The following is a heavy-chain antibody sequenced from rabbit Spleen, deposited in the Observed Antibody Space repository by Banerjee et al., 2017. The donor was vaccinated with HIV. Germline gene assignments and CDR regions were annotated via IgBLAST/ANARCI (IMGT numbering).Heavy chain of an antibody. CDR1: GFSFSDRDV. V-gene: IGHV1S43*01. Sequence: QEQLVESGGGLVQPEGSLTLTCKASGFSFSDRDVMCWVRQAPGKGLELIACIYTTSGNTWYASWVNGRFTISRSISLNTVDLKVTSLTAADTATYFCARDGAGSSYFNLWGQGTLVTVS. CDR2: IYTTSGNT. D-gene: IGHD8-1*01. CDR3: ARDGAGSSYFNL. J-gene: IGHJ4*01.